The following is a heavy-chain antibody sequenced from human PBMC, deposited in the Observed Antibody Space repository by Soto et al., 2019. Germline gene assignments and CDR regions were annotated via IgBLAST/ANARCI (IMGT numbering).Heavy chain of an antibody. CDR3: ARLNYDILTGWYYYYYMDV. V-gene: IGHV4-39*01. J-gene: IGHJ6*03. D-gene: IGHD3-9*01. Sequence: SETLSLTWTVSGGSISSSSYYWGWIRQPPGKGLEWIGSIYYSGSTYYNPSLKSRVTISVDTSKNQFSLKLSSVTAADTAVYYCARLNYDILTGWYYYYYMDVWGKGTTVTVSS. CDR2: IYYSGST. CDR1: GGSISSSSYY.